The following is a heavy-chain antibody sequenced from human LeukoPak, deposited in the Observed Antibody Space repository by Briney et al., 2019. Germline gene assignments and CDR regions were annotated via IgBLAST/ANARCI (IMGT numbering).Heavy chain of an antibody. V-gene: IGHV4-39*07. J-gene: IGHJ3*02. CDR2: ISYSGST. CDR1: GGSISSSSYY. Sequence: PSETLSLTCTVSGGSISSSSYYWGWIRQPPGKGLEWIGSISYSGSTYYNPSLKTRVTISIDTSKNQFSLTLSSVTAADTAVYYCARQSESSYSKRAFDIWGQGTMVTVSS. CDR3: ARQSESSYSKRAFDI. D-gene: IGHD2/OR15-2a*01.